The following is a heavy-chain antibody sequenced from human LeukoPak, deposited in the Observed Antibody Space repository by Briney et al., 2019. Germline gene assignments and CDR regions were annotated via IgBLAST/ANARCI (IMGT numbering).Heavy chain of an antibody. V-gene: IGHV3-48*03. CDR2: ISSSGSTI. CDR1: GFTFSSYE. Sequence: GGSLRLSCAASGFTFSSYEMNWVRQAPGKGLERVSYISSSGSTIYYADSVTGRLTICRDNAKNSLFLQMNSLRVEDTAVYCCARVRGYSYGFGVFEYWGQGTLVTVSS. D-gene: IGHD5-18*01. J-gene: IGHJ4*02. CDR3: ARVRGYSYGFGVFEY.